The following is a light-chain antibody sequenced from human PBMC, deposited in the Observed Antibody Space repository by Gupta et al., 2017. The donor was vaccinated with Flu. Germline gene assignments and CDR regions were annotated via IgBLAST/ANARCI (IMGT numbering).Light chain of an antibody. Sequence: DVVMTQSPLSLPVTPGEPASISCRSSQSLLHSNGYTYLDWYLQKPGQSPQLLVFLGSNRASGVPDRFSGSGSGTDFTLKISRVEAEDVGVYYCMQALEAPWTFGHGTKVEMK. CDR1: QSLLHSNGYTY. J-gene: IGKJ1*01. CDR3: MQALEAPWT. V-gene: IGKV2-28*01. CDR2: LGS.